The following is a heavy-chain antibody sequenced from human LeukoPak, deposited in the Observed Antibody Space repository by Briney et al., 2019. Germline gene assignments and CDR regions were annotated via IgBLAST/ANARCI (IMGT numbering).Heavy chain of an antibody. Sequence: GASVKVSCKASGYTFTGYYMHWVRQAPGQGLEWMGWINPNSGGTNYAQKFQGWVTMTRDTSISTAYMELSRLRSNDTAVYYCARLASWRVGATGAFDIWGQGTMVTVSS. J-gene: IGHJ3*02. D-gene: IGHD1-26*01. CDR3: ARLASWRVGATGAFDI. V-gene: IGHV1-2*04. CDR1: GYTFTGYY. CDR2: INPNSGGT.